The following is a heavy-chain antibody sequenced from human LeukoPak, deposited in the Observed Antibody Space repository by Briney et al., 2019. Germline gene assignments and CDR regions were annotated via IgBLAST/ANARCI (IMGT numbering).Heavy chain of an antibody. J-gene: IGHJ4*02. CDR3: ARDSADYDFWSGYSYYFDY. D-gene: IGHD3-3*01. Sequence: GGSLRLSCAASGFTFSSYWMSWVRQAPGKGLEWVANIKQDGSEKYYVDSVKGRFTISRDNAKNSLYLQMNSLRAEDTAVYYCARDSADYDFWSGYSYYFDYRGQGTLVTVSS. CDR2: IKQDGSEK. V-gene: IGHV3-7*01. CDR1: GFTFSSYW.